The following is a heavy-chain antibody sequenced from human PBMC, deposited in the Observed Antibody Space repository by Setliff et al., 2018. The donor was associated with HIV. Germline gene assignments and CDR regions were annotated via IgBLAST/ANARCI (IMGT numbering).Heavy chain of an antibody. CDR2: IYYSGST. Sequence: PSETLSLTCTVSGGSISSSSYYWGWIRQPPGKGLEWLGTIYYSGSTYYNPSLKSRVTLSVDTSKNQFSLKLSSVTAADTAVYYCARHDSRGPRSAFDLWGRGTVVTVSS. D-gene: IGHD2-21*01. CDR3: ARHDSRGPRSAFDL. J-gene: IGHJ3*01. CDR1: GGSISSSSYY. V-gene: IGHV4-39*01.